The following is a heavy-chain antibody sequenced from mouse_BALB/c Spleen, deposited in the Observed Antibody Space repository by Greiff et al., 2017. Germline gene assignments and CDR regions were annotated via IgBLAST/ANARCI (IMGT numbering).Heavy chain of an antibody. V-gene: IGHV1-5*01. CDR2: IYPGNSDT. CDR1: GYTFTSYW. D-gene: IGHD1-1*01. Sequence: EVQLQQSGTVLARPGASVKMSCKASGYTFTSYWMPWVKQRPGQGLEWIGAIYPGNSDTSYNQKFKGKAKLPAVTSTSTAYMELSSLTNEDSAVYYCTLITTVVALYAMDYWGQGTSVTVSS. J-gene: IGHJ4*01. CDR3: TLITTVVALYAMDY.